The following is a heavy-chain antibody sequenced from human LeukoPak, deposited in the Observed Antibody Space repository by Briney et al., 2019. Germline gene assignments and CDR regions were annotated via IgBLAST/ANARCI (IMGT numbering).Heavy chain of an antibody. CDR2: INPRNGAT. V-gene: IGHV1-2*02. CDR3: ARDPRDTGGAYDS. Sequence: ASVKVSCKASGYTFTNYYIHWLRQAPGQGPEWMEYINPRNGATDYSQKFQGRLSMTRDTSISTAYMEVSSLRSDDTALYYCARDPRDTGGAYDSWGQGTLLTVSS. D-gene: IGHD2-8*02. J-gene: IGHJ5*01. CDR1: GYTFTNYY.